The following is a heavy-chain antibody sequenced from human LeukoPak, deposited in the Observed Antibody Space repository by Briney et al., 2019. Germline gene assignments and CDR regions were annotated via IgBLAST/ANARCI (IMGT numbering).Heavy chain of an antibody. CDR1: GGSISSGSYY. D-gene: IGHD3-10*01. CDR3: ARDPRYGSGSYSFDY. V-gene: IGHV4-61*02. Sequence: PSETLSLTCTVSGGSISSGSYYWSWIRQPAGKGLEWIGRIYTSGSTNYNPSLKSRVTISVDTSKNPFSLKLSSVTAADTAVYYCARDPRYGSGSYSFDYWGQGTLVTVSS. J-gene: IGHJ4*02. CDR2: IYTSGST.